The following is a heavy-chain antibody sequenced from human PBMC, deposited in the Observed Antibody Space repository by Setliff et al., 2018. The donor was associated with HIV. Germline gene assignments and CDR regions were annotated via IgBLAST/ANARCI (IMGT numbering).Heavy chain of an antibody. Sequence: ASVKVSCKASGYTFTSYGMSWVRQAPGQGLEWMGWISAYNGNTHYAQKLQGRVTMTTDTSTSTAYMELSSLRSEDTAVYFCARERRVDIAVVPAAKGTFDYWGQGTLVTVSS. D-gene: IGHD2-2*01. CDR1: GYTFTSYG. J-gene: IGHJ4*02. CDR2: ISAYNGNT. V-gene: IGHV1-18*01. CDR3: ARERRVDIAVVPAAKGTFDY.